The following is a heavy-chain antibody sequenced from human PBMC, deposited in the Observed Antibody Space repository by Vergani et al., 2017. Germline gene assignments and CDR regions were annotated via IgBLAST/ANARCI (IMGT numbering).Heavy chain of an antibody. CDR1: GGTFSSYT. J-gene: IGHJ4*02. CDR3: AGDPTTVTTGDD. V-gene: IGHV1-69*08. D-gene: IGHD4-11*01. CDR2: IIPILGIA. Sequence: QVQLVQSGAEVKKPGSSVKVSCKASGGTFSSYTISWVRQAPGQGLEWMGMIIPILGIANYAQKFQGRVMITADKSTSTSYMELSSLRSEDTALYYCAGDPTTVTTGDDSDQGTLVTVSS.